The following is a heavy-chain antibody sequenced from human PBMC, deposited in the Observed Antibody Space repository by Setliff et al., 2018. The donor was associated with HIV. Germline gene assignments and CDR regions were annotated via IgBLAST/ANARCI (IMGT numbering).Heavy chain of an antibody. D-gene: IGHD3-16*01. Sequence: GASVKVSCKASGGTFSNFAINWVRQAPGKGLEWMGLIDPDRGDTVYAEKFQGRVTITADRSIDIAYMKLSSLTSEDTAMYFCAWGTQRPIDSWGQGTLVTVSS. CDR1: GGTFSNFA. CDR3: AWGTQRPIDS. CDR2: IDPDRGDT. J-gene: IGHJ4*02. V-gene: IGHV1-69-2*01.